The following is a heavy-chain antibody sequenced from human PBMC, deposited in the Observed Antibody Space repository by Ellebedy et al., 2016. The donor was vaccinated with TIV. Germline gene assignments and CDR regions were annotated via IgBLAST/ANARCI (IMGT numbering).Heavy chain of an antibody. J-gene: IGHJ4*02. D-gene: IGHD6-13*01. Sequence: GESLKISCTASAFPVSGGWMNWVRKAPGKGLEWVASITGSSSYMFYSDSVKGRFTISRDNAKNSLYLQMNSLRAEDTAVYYCSRGIAAVMYWGQGTLVTVSS. CDR1: AFPVSGGW. CDR3: SRGIAAVMY. CDR2: ITGSSSYM. V-gene: IGHV3-21*01.